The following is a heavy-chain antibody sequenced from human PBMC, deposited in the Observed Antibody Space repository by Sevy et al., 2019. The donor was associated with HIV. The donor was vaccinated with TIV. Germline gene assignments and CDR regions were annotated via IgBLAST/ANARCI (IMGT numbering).Heavy chain of an antibody. D-gene: IGHD3-22*01. V-gene: IGHV1-2*06. J-gene: IGHJ4*02. CDR3: ASSPGDVYKTYYYDSSGPNLNY. Sequence: ASVKVSCEASGYTFTGYYMHWVRQAPGQGLEWMGRINPNSGGTNYAQKFQGRVTMTRDTSISTAYMELSRLRSDDTAVYYCASSPGDVYKTYYYDSSGPNLNYWGQGTLVTVSS. CDR2: INPNSGGT. CDR1: GYTFTGYY.